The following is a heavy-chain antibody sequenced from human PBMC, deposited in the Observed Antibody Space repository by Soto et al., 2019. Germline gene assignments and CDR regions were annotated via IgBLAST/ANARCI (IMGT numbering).Heavy chain of an antibody. V-gene: IGHV3-74*01. CDR3: ARGLSYCSGGSCYSSVAAHSMTDAFDI. J-gene: IGHJ3*02. CDR1: GFTFSSYW. CDR2: INSDGSST. Sequence: GGSLRLSCAASGFTFSSYWMHWVRQAPGKGLVWVSRINSDGSSTSYADSVKGRFTISRDNAKNTLYLQMNSLRAEDTAVFYCARGLSYCSGGSCYSSVAAHSMTDAFDIWGQGTMVTVSS. D-gene: IGHD2-15*01.